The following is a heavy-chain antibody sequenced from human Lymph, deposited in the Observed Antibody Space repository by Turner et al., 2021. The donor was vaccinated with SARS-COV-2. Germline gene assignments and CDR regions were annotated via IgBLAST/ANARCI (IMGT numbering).Heavy chain of an antibody. CDR3: TTDPGQLVPYFDY. J-gene: IGHJ4*02. V-gene: IGHV3-15*01. Sequence: EVQLLASGGCLVKPGGSLRLSCAASGFTFSNAWMSWVRQAPGKGVEWGGRNKSKTDGGTTDYAAPVKGRFTIARDDSKNTLYLQMSSLKTEDTDVYYCTTDPGQLVPYFDYWGQGTLVTVSS. CDR2: NKSKTDGGTT. D-gene: IGHD6-6*01. CDR1: GFTFSNAW.